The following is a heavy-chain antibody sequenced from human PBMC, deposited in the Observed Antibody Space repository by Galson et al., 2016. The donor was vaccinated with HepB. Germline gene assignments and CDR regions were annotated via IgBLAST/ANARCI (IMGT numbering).Heavy chain of an antibody. Sequence: ETLSLTCAVYGESFTAYYWIWIRQPPGKGLEWIGEINHRGYTNYNPSLKSRVTISGDTSRNQFSLNLTSVTAADTAIYYCARGQLWPSGVFDYWGQGTLSPSPQ. J-gene: IGHJ4*02. CDR3: ARGQLWPSGVFDY. CDR1: GESFTAYY. V-gene: IGHV4-34*01. D-gene: IGHD3-10*01. CDR2: INHRGYT.